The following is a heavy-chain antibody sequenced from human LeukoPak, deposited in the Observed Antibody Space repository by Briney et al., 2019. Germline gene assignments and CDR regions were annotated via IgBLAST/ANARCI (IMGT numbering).Heavy chain of an antibody. D-gene: IGHD1/OR15-1a*01. CDR2: FSGSGDKT. J-gene: IGHJ4*02. CDR1: GFTFSTYA. V-gene: IGHV3-23*01. CDR3: AKRKGANNGPIDY. Sequence: PGGSLRLSCAGSGFTFSTYAMTWVRQAPGKGLEWVSTFSGSGDKTYYADSVRGRFTISRDNSKDTLYLQMSSLRAEDTAVYYCAKRKGANNGPIDYWGQGILVTVSS.